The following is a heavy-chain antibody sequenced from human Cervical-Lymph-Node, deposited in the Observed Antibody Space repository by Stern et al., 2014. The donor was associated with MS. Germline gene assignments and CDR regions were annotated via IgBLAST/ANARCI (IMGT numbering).Heavy chain of an antibody. CDR3: ARGRGYSGYGY. CDR2: ISNSSSYI. D-gene: IGHD5-12*01. J-gene: IGHJ4*02. V-gene: IGHV3-21*01. CDR1: GFTFSSYT. Sequence: EVQLVESGGGLVKPGGSLRLSCAASGFTFSSYTMHWVRQAPGKGLEWVSSISNSSSYIYYADSMKGRFTSSRDNAKNSLFLQMNSLRAEDTAVYYCARGRGYSGYGYWGQGTLVTVSS.